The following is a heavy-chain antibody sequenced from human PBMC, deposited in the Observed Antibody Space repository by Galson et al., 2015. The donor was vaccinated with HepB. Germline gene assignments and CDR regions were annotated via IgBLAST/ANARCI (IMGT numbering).Heavy chain of an antibody. J-gene: IGHJ5*02. D-gene: IGHD2-8*01. CDR2: IYGSGSGI. CDR3: AKDPKVNGGFDPFDL. Sequence: SLRLSCAASGFTFSTYAMSWVRQAPGKGLEWVSGIYGSGSGIYYAESVKGRFTVSRDNSKNTLYLQMNDLRAEDSAIYYCAKDPKVNGGFDPFDLWGQGTLVTVSS. V-gene: IGHV3-23*05. CDR1: GFTFSTYA.